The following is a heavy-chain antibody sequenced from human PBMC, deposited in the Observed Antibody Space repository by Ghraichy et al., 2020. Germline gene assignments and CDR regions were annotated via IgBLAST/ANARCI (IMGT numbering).Heavy chain of an antibody. Sequence: ASVKGSCKASGYIFSSKAIHWVRQAPGQRPEWMGWIRAGDGNTEYSQNFQARLTITRDTSASTAYLELRSLTSADTATYYCARDEPHDYWGQGTLVTVTS. CDR1: GYIFSSKA. CDR2: IRAGDGNT. J-gene: IGHJ4*02. V-gene: IGHV1-3*01. D-gene: IGHD1-14*01. CDR3: ARDEPHDY.